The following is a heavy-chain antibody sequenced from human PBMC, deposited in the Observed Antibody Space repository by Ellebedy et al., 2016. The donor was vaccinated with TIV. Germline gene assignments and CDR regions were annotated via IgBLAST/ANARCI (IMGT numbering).Heavy chain of an antibody. V-gene: IGHV3-21*01. CDR2: ISSNSDFV. Sequence: GESLKISCTTSGFTFSNAWMNWVRQAPGKGLEWVSCISSNSDFVYYADSVKGRFTITRDNAKKTLYLQMNSLRPEDTAVYFYARERLSLEAAFDYWGQGTPVTVSS. CDR1: GFTFSNAW. D-gene: IGHD6-13*01. J-gene: IGHJ4*02. CDR3: ARERLSLEAAFDY.